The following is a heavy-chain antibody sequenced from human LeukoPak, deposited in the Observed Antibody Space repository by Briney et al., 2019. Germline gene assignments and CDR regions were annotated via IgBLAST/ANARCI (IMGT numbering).Heavy chain of an antibody. Sequence: GGTLRLSCVASGFTFRSYGMSWVRQAPGKGLEWVSAISGSGGSTYYADSVQGRFPISRDNSKNTLYLQMNSLRAEDTAVYYCARTVQLERPVPLRNYYYMDVWGKGTTVTISS. D-gene: IGHD1-1*01. CDR3: ARTVQLERPVPLRNYYYMDV. J-gene: IGHJ6*03. CDR1: GFTFRSYG. V-gene: IGHV3-23*01. CDR2: ISGSGGST.